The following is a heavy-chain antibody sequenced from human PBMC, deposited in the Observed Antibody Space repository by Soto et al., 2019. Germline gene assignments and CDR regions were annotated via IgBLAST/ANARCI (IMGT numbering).Heavy chain of an antibody. CDR2: ISGSGGST. D-gene: IGHD3-10*01. CDR1: GFTFSPYA. J-gene: IGHJ6*02. Sequence: EVQLSESGGGLVQPGGSLRLSCAASGFTFSPYAMSWVRQAPGKGLEWVSSISGSGGSTNYADSVKGRFTVSRDNSKRTLSLQMNSLREEDTAIYYCAKGLRRLLRTQYYYGLDVWGRGTTVTVSS. V-gene: IGHV3-23*01. CDR3: AKGLRRLLRTQYYYGLDV.